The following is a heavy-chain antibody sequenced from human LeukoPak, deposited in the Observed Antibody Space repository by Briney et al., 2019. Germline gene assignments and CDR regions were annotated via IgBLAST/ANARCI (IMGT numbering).Heavy chain of an antibody. Sequence: PAESLRFSCSASRFTFTSFAMSWLRQAPRKGLEWVFGIGTSGGSTSYADSVKGRFTISRDNPRNTLYMQVNSLRAEDTALYYCAIMHPYYDGSGYWVQWGQGTLVTVSS. D-gene: IGHD3-22*01. CDR1: RFTFTSFA. CDR3: AIMHPYYDGSGYWVQ. V-gene: IGHV3-23*01. J-gene: IGHJ4*02. CDR2: IGTSGGST.